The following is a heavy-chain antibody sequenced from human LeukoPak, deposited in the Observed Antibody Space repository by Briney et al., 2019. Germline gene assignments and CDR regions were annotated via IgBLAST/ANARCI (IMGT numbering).Heavy chain of an antibody. J-gene: IGHJ4*02. D-gene: IGHD3-3*01. V-gene: IGHV3-21*01. CDR3: ATAAGSGYSIFDY. Sequence: GGSLRLSCAASGFTFSSYSMNWVCQPPGKGLEWVSSISSSSSYIYYADSVKGRFTISRDNAKNSLYLQMNSLRAEDTAVYYCATAAGSGYSIFDYWGQGTLVTVSS. CDR1: GFTFSSYS. CDR2: ISSSSSYI.